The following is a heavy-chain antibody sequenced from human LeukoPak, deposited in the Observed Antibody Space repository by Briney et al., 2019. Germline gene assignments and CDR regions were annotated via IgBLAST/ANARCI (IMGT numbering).Heavy chain of an antibody. Sequence: GGPLRLSCAASGFTLSSYWMSWLRQAPGKGLEWVANVKPDSSEKYYIDSVKGRFSISRDNAKNLLYLQMNNLRVEDTALYYCARDGSGWSIYWGQGTLVTVSS. CDR1: GFTLSSYW. CDR3: ARDGSGWSIY. J-gene: IGHJ4*02. V-gene: IGHV3-7*01. D-gene: IGHD6-19*01. CDR2: VKPDSSEK.